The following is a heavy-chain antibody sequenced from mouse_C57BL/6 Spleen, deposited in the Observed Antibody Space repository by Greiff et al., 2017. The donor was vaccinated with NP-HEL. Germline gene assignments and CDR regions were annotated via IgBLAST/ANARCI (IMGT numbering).Heavy chain of an antibody. CDR3: ARGDYGSSSFDY. Sequence: QVQLQQSGAELARPGASVKLSCKASGYTFTSYGISWVKQRTGQGLEWIGEIYPRSGNTYYNEKFKGKATLTADKSSSTAYMELRSLTSEDSAVYFCARGDYGSSSFDYWGQGTTLTVAS. D-gene: IGHD1-1*01. CDR1: GYTFTSYG. CDR2: IYPRSGNT. J-gene: IGHJ2*01. V-gene: IGHV1-81*01.